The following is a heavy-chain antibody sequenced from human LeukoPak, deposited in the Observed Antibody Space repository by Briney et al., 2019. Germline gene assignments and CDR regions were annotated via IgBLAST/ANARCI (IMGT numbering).Heavy chain of an antibody. J-gene: IGHJ4*02. Sequence: GGSLRLSCAASGFTFSSYAMSWVRQAPGKGLEWVANIKQDGSEKYYVDSVKGRFTISRDNAKNSLYLQMNSLRAEDTAIYYCARQGYNSGHLFDYWGQGILVTVSS. CDR3: ARQGYNSGHLFDY. V-gene: IGHV3-7*03. D-gene: IGHD2-15*01. CDR1: GFTFSSYA. CDR2: IKQDGSEK.